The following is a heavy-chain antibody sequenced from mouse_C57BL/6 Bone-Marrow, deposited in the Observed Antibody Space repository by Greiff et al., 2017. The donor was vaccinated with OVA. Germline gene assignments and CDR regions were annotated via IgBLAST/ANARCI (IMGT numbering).Heavy chain of an antibody. V-gene: IGHV1-69*01. CDR3: ARDTTALFDY. D-gene: IGHD1-2*01. CDR2: IDPSDSYT. J-gene: IGHJ2*01. Sequence: QVQLQQPGAELVMPGASVKLSCKASGYTFTSYWMNWVKQRPGQGLEWIGEIDPSDSYTNYNQKFKGKSTLTVDKSSSTAYMQLSSLTSEDSAVYYCARDTTALFDYWGQGTTLTVSS. CDR1: GYTFTSYW.